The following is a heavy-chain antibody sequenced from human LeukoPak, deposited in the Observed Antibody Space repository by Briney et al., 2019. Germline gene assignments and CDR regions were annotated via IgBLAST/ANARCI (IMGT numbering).Heavy chain of an antibody. CDR2: TASSGGTF. Sequence: PGGSLRLSCAASGFTFSDYYMSWIRQAPGKGLERLSYTASSGGTFYYADSVKGRFTISRDNTKKSLYLQMNSLRAEDTAVYYCARLYYYSMDVWGQGTTVTVSS. J-gene: IGHJ6*02. V-gene: IGHV3-11*01. CDR1: GFTFSDYY. CDR3: ARLYYYSMDV.